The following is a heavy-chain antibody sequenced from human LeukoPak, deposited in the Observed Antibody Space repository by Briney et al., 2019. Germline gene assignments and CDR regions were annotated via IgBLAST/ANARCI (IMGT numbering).Heavy chain of an antibody. CDR3: ARAEGGAATAIPTFDY. D-gene: IGHD2-21*02. CDR1: GDSVSSNSAA. CDR2: TYYRSKWYN. V-gene: IGHV6-1*01. Sequence: SQTLSLTCAISGDSVSSNSAAWNWIRQSPLRGLEWLGRTYYRSKWYNDYAVSVKSRITINPDTSKNQFSLQLNSVTPEDTAVYYCARAEGGAATAIPTFDYWGQGTLVTVSS. J-gene: IGHJ4*02.